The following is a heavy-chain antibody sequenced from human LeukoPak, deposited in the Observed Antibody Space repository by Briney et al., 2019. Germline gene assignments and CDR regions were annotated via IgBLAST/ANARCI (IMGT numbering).Heavy chain of an antibody. J-gene: IGHJ5*02. V-gene: IGHV1-69*04. D-gene: IGHD3-10*01. CDR2: IIPILGIA. CDR3: ARVGYYYGSGSTANVNWFDP. CDR1: VCTFRSYA. Sequence: GASVKVSCKASVCTFRSYAISWVRQAPGQGLEWMGRIIPILGIANYAKKFPGRVTITADTSTSTAYMELSSLRSEDTAVYYCARVGYYYGSGSTANVNWFDPWGQGTLVTVSS.